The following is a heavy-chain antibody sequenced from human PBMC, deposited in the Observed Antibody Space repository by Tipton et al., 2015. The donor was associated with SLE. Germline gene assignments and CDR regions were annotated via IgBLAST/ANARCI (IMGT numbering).Heavy chain of an antibody. Sequence: LRLSCTVSGDSINSYYWSWIRQPPGEGLEWIGYIYYREGTNYSPSLKSRVTISLDASKNQLSLKLSSVTAADTAVYYCARGPSSSETYYTWFDSWGQGTLVTVSS. CDR3: ARGPSSSETYYTWFDS. D-gene: IGHD1-26*01. V-gene: IGHV4-59*08. J-gene: IGHJ5*01. CDR2: IYYREGT. CDR1: GDSINSYY.